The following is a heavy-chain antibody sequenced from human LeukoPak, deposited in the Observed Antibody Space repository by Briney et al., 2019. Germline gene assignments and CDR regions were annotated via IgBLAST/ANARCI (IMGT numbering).Heavy chain of an antibody. CDR3: ARAAVIVGASYFDY. Sequence: GRSLRLSCAASGFTFSSYAMHWVRQAPGRGLEWVEVISYDGSNKYYADSVKGRFTISRDNSKNTLYLQMNSLRAEDTAVYYCARAAVIVGASYFDYWGQGTLVTVSS. V-gene: IGHV3-30-3*01. CDR2: ISYDGSNK. CDR1: GFTFSSYA. D-gene: IGHD1-26*01. J-gene: IGHJ4*02.